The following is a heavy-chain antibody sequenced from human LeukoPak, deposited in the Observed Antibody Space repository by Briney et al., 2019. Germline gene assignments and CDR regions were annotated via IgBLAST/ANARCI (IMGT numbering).Heavy chain of an antibody. Sequence: GGSLRLSCAASGFTFSSYWMHWVRQAPGKGLVWVSRINTDGSGSSTSYADSVKGRFTISRDNSKNTLYLRMSSLRAEDTAVYYCVSYDPFDYWGQGTLVTVSS. CDR3: VSYDPFDY. CDR1: GFTFSSYW. J-gene: IGHJ4*02. CDR2: INTDGSGSST. V-gene: IGHV3-74*01. D-gene: IGHD3-10*01.